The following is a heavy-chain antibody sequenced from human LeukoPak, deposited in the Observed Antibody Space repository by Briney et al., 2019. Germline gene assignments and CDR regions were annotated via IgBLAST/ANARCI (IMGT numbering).Heavy chain of an antibody. CDR3: ARGPIQPRQWDVYFDY. CDR1: GGSISSYY. CDR2: IYYRGST. J-gene: IGHJ4*02. Sequence: PSETLSLTCAVSGGSISSYYWSSIRQPPREGLEWIGQIYYRGSTNYNPSLKSRVTISGDTSKNQLSRKLSSVTAADTAVYCCARGPIQPRQWDVYFDYWGQGTLVTVSS. V-gene: IGHV4-59*01. D-gene: IGHD5-18*01.